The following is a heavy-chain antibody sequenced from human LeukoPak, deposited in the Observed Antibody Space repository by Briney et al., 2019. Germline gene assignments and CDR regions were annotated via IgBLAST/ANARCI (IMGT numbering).Heavy chain of an antibody. CDR2: IYHSGST. V-gene: IGHV4-38-2*01. Sequence: SETLSLTCAVSGYSISSGYYWGWIRQPPGKGLEWIGSIYHSGSTYYNPSLKSRVTISVDTSKNQFSPKLSSVTAADTAVYYCARAVRGVILGYYFDYWGQGTLVTVSS. D-gene: IGHD3-10*01. CDR1: GYSISSGYY. CDR3: ARAVRGVILGYYFDY. J-gene: IGHJ4*02.